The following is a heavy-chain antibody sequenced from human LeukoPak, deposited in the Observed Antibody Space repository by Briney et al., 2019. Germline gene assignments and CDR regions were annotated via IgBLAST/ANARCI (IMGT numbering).Heavy chain of an antibody. CDR3: ARVGYCSTTSCYWGAFDY. CDR1: GFTFSSYW. CDR2: INQDGSEQ. D-gene: IGHD2-2*01. Sequence: PGGSLRLSCAASGFTFSSYWMSWVRQAPGKGLEWVANINQDGSEQYYVDSVKGRFTISRDNTKNSLYLQMNSLRAEDTAVYYCARVGYCSTTSCYWGAFDYWGQGTLVTVSS. J-gene: IGHJ4*02. V-gene: IGHV3-7*01.